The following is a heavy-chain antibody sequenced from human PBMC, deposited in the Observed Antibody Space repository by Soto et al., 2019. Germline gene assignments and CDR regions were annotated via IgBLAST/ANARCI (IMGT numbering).Heavy chain of an antibody. D-gene: IGHD3-22*01. CDR1: GFTFSSYS. V-gene: IGHV3-21*01. Sequence: PGGSLRLSCAASGFTFSSYSMNWVRQAPGKGLEWVSSISSSSYIYYADSVKGRFTISRDNAKNSLYLQMNSLRAEDTAVYYCARAHSSGRALAHFDYWGQGTLVTVSS. J-gene: IGHJ4*02. CDR3: ARAHSSGRALAHFDY. CDR2: ISSSSYI.